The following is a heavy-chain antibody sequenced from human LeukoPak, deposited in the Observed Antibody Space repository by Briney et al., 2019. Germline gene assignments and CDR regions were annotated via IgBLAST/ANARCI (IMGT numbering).Heavy chain of an antibody. CDR1: GFIFSNDA. D-gene: IGHD3-22*01. CDR2: IWFDGSNK. CDR3: AKGRNYYDSSGYDY. Sequence: SGGSLRLSCAASGFIFSNDAMHWVRQAPGKGLEWVAFIWFDGSNKHYADSVKGRFTISRDNSKNTLYLQMNSLRAEDTAVYYCAKGRNYYDSSGYDYWGQGTLVTVSS. V-gene: IGHV3-30*02. J-gene: IGHJ4*02.